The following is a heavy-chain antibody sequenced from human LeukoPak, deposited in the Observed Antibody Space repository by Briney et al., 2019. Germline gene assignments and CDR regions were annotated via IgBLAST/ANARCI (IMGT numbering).Heavy chain of an antibody. CDR3: ARHDSFIPY. CDR2: ISDNEGST. CDR1: GFTFNYYA. D-gene: IGHD5-18*01. J-gene: IGHJ4*02. V-gene: IGHV3-23*01. Sequence: GGSLRLSCAASGFTFNYYAMSWVRQAPGKGLEWVSGISDNEGSTYYRDSVKGRFTISRDNTENTVYLQLNNLRADDTAVYFCARHDSFIPYWGQGTLVIVSS.